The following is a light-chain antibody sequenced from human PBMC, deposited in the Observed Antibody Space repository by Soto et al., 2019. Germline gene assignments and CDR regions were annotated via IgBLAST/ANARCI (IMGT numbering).Light chain of an antibody. CDR1: SSNIGAGYD. V-gene: IGLV1-40*01. CDR3: QSYDSSLSAPYV. J-gene: IGLJ1*01. Sequence: QSVLTQPPSVSGAPGQRVTISCTGSSSNIGAGYDVHWYQQRPGTAPKLLIFGNINRPSGVPDRFSGSKSGTSASLAITGLQAEDEGDYYCQSYDSSLSAPYVLGTGTKVTVL. CDR2: GNI.